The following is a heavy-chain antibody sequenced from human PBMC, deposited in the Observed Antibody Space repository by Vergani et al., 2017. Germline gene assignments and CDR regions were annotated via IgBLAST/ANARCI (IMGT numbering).Heavy chain of an antibody. J-gene: IGHJ3*02. CDR3: ARVREGAVADAFDI. Sequence: QVQLVESGGGVVQPGRSLRLSCAASGFTFSSYGMYWVRQAPGKGLEWVAVIWYDGSNKYYADSVKGRFTISRDNSKNTLYLQMNSLRAEDTAVYYCARVREGAVADAFDIWGQGTMVTVSS. CDR2: IWYDGSNK. CDR1: GFTFSSYG. V-gene: IGHV3-33*01. D-gene: IGHD6-19*01.